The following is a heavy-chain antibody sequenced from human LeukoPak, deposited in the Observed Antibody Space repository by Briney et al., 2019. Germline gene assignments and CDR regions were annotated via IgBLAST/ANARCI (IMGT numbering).Heavy chain of an antibody. CDR3: ARKDDYYGSGDNDY. Sequence: GASVKVSCKASGGTFSSYAISWVRQAPGQGLEWMGRIIPILGIANYAQKFQGRVTITADKSTSTAYMELSSLRSEDTAVYYCARKDDYYGSGDNDYWGQGTLVTVSS. J-gene: IGHJ4*02. CDR2: IIPILGIA. D-gene: IGHD3-10*01. CDR1: GGTFSSYA. V-gene: IGHV1-69*04.